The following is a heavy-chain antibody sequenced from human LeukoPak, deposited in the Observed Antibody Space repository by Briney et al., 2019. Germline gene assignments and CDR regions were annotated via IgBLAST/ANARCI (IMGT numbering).Heavy chain of an antibody. D-gene: IGHD2-2*01. J-gene: IGHJ4*02. CDR1: GFTFSSYA. CDR3: ARHEYCSSTSCLPFDY. V-gene: IGHV3-30-3*01. CDR2: ISYDGSNN. Sequence: GGSLRLSCAASGFTFSSYAMHWVRQAPGKGLEWVAVISYDGSNNYYADSVKGRFTISRDNSKNTLYLQMNSLRAEDTAVYYCARHEYCSSTSCLPFDYWGQGTLVTVSS.